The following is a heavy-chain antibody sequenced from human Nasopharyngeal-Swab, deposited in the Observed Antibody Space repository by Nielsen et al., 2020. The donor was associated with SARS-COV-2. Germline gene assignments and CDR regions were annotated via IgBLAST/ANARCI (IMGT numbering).Heavy chain of an antibody. D-gene: IGHD6-13*01. CDR2: IYYSGST. CDR1: GGSISSYY. J-gene: IGHJ6*02. V-gene: IGHV4-59*01. CDR3: ARAYSSSWYPGYYYYGKDV. Sequence: GSLRLSCTVSGGSISSYYWSWIRQPPGKGLEWIGYIYYSGSTNYNPSLKSRVTISVDTSKNQFSLKLSSVTAADTAVYYCARAYSSSWYPGYYYYGKDVWGQGTTVTVSS.